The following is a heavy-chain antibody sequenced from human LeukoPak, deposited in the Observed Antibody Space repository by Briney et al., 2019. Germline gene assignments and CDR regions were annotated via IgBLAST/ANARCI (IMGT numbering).Heavy chain of an antibody. Sequence: GASVKVSCKASGYTFTAYYLHWVRQAPGQGLEWMGWINPNNGDSKSAQKFQDRVIMTRDTSIRTAYMELGSLRSEDTAVYYCATVYYGYYGSGSYGSWFDPWGQGTLVTVSS. CDR2: INPNNGDS. J-gene: IGHJ5*02. V-gene: IGHV1-2*02. CDR3: ATVYYGYYGSGSYGSWFDP. D-gene: IGHD3-10*01. CDR1: GYTFTAYY.